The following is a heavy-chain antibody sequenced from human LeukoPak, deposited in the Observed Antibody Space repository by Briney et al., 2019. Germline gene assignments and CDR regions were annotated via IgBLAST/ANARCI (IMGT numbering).Heavy chain of an antibody. CDR3: ARDPATAMGLYYFDY. V-gene: IGHV3-11*06. D-gene: IGHD5-18*01. CDR1: GFTFSDYY. J-gene: IGHJ4*02. Sequence: GGSLRCSCAASGFTFSDYYMSWIRQAPGKGLEWGSYISSSSSYTNYADSVKGRFTISRDNAKNSLYLQMNSLRAEDTAVYYCARDPATAMGLYYFDYWGQGTLVTVSS. CDR2: ISSSSSYT.